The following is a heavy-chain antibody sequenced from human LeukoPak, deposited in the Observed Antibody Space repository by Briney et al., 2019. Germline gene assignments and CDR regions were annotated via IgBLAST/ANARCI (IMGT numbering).Heavy chain of an antibody. CDR1: GGSISSYY. Sequence: SETLSLTCTVSGGSISSYYWSWIRQPPGKGLEWIGYNYYSGSTNYNPSLKSRVTISVDTSKNQFSLKLSSVTAADTAVYYCARDRRYDILTGPRFDYWGQGTLVTVSS. J-gene: IGHJ4*02. CDR3: ARDRRYDILTGPRFDY. CDR2: NYYSGST. D-gene: IGHD3-9*01. V-gene: IGHV4-59*01.